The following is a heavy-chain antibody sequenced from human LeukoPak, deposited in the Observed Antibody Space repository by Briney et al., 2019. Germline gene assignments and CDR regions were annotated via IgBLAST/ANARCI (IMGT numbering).Heavy chain of an antibody. CDR3: ARHDLLSPPYSGSSNAFDN. J-gene: IGHJ3*02. CDR2: IYYSGST. Sequence: SETLSLTCTVSGGSISSSSYYWGWIRQPPGKGLEWIVSIYYSGSTYYNPSLKSRLTISVDTSKNHFSLKLSSVTAADTAVYYCARHDLLSPPYSGSSNAFDNWGQGTTVIVSS. D-gene: IGHD1-26*01. CDR1: GGSISSSSYY. V-gene: IGHV4-39*07.